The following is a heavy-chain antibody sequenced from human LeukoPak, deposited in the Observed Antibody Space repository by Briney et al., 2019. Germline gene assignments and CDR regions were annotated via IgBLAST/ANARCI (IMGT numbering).Heavy chain of an antibody. D-gene: IGHD3-9*01. CDR1: GYTFTSYN. CDR2: IKPSGGST. J-gene: IGHJ4*02. V-gene: IGHV1-46*01. CDR3: ARVDLLTGYYFFDY. Sequence: ASVKVSCKASGYTFTSYNMHWVRQAPGQGLEWMGIIKPSGGSTTYAQKFQGRVTMTRDMSTSTLYMELSSLRSEDTAVYYCARVDLLTGYYFFDYWGQGTLVTVSS.